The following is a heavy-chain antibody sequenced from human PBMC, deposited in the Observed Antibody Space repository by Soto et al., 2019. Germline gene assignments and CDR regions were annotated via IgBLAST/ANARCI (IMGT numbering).Heavy chain of an antibody. D-gene: IGHD6-25*01. J-gene: IGHJ4*02. Sequence: PGGSLRLSCAASGFTFSSYGMHWVRQAPGKGLEWVAVISYDGSNKYYVDSVKGRFTISRDNSKNTLYLQMNSLRAEDTAVYYCAKDPALWGQGTLVTVSS. V-gene: IGHV3-30*18. CDR3: AKDPAL. CDR2: ISYDGSNK. CDR1: GFTFSSYG.